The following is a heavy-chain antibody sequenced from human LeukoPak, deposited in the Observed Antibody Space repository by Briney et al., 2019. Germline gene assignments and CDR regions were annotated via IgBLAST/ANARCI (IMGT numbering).Heavy chain of an antibody. CDR3: TTGTVAARGKRRFAY. D-gene: IGHD6-19*01. CDR1: GFTLSNAW. CDR2: IKSKTDGGTT. J-gene: IGHJ4*02. Sequence: GGSLRLSCADSGFTLSNAWMSWVREAPGKGGEWVGRIKSKTDGGTTDYAAPVKGRFTISRDDSKNTLYLQMTSLNTEDTAVYYCTTGTVAARGKRRFAYWGQGTLVTVSS. V-gene: IGHV3-15*01.